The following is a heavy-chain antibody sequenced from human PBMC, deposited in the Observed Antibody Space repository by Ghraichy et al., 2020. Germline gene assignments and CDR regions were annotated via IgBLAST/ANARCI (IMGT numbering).Heavy chain of an antibody. J-gene: IGHJ4*02. CDR3: ARVSYSGDYGDYEDPYYFNY. CDR2: IYYSGST. CDR1: GGSISSYY. V-gene: IGHV4-59*01. Sequence: SETLSLTCTVSGGSISSYYWSWIRQPPGKGLEWIGYIYYSGSTNYNPSLKSRVTISVDTSKNQFSLKLSSVTAADTAVYYCARVSYSGDYGDYEDPYYFNYWGQGTLVTVSS. D-gene: IGHD4-17*01.